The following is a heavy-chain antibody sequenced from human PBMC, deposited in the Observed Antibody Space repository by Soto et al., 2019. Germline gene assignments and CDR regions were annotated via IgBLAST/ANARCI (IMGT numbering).Heavy chain of an antibody. J-gene: IGHJ4*02. CDR1: GGSISSSSYY. Sequence: SETLSLTCTVSGGSISSSSYYWGWIRQPPGMGLEWIGTIYYNGSTSYTPSLKSRVTISVDTSKNQFSLILSSVTAADTAVYYCARRMVRGIITFDYWGQGALVTVSS. CDR2: IYYNGST. CDR3: ARRMVRGIITFDY. V-gene: IGHV4-39*01. D-gene: IGHD3-10*01.